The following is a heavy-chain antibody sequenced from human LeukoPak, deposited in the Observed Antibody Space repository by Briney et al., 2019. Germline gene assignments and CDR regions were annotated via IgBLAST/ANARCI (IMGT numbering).Heavy chain of an antibody. CDR2: INHSGST. CDR1: GGSFSGYY. V-gene: IGHV4-34*01. CDR3: ARGPYYGDLLQDY. J-gene: IGHJ4*02. Sequence: SETLSLTCAVYGGSFSGYYWSWIRQPPGKGLEWIGEINHSGSTNYNPSLKSRVTISVDTSKNQFSLKLSSVTAADTAVYYCARGPYYGDLLQDYWGQGTLVTVSS. D-gene: IGHD4-17*01.